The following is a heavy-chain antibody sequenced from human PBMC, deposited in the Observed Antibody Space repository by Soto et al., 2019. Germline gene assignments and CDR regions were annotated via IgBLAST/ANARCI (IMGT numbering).Heavy chain of an antibody. D-gene: IGHD2-15*01. CDR1: GYTFTGYH. CDR2: INPNSGVT. CDR3: ASDRAKLGYCSGGSCLGSNWFDP. J-gene: IGHJ5*02. V-gene: IGHV1-2*02. Sequence: ASVKVSCKASGYTFTGYHMHWVRQAPGQGLEWTGWINPNSGVTNYAQKFQGRVTMTRDTSISTAYMELRRLITDGRSVYYCASDRAKLGYCSGGSCLGSNWFDPWGQGTLVTVSS.